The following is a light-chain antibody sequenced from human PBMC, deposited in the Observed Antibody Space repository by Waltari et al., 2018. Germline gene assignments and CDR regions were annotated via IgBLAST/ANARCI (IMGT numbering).Light chain of an antibody. J-gene: IGLJ3*02. CDR3: SMYMGSGVWV. V-gene: IGLV8-61*01. CDR1: SGPVFSPSY. Sequence: QTVVTQEPSLSVSPGGTVTLPCALSSGPVFSPSYPTWYQQTPGQPPRTLVYKGISRSSGVPDRFSGSILGNTAALTITGAQADDESDYYCSMYMGSGVWVFGGGTKLTVL. CDR2: KGI.